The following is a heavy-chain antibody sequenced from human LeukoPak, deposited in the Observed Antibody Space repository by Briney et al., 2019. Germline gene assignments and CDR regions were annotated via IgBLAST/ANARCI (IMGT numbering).Heavy chain of an antibody. D-gene: IGHD7-27*01. Sequence: GGSLRLSCAASGFTFSSYEMNWVRQAPGKGLEWVANIKQDGSEKYYVDSVKGRFTISRDYAKNSLYLQMNSLRADDTAVYYCARVDWGLKSGIYYYYMGVWGKGPRSPSP. CDR2: IKQDGSEK. V-gene: IGHV3-7*01. CDR1: GFTFSSYE. CDR3: ARVDWGLKSGIYYYYMGV. J-gene: IGHJ6*03.